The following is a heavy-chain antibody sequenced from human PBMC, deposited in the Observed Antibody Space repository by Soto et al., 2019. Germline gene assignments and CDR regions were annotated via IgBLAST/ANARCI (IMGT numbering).Heavy chain of an antibody. D-gene: IGHD2-15*01. CDR2: IIPIFGTA. V-gene: IGHV1-69*01. CDR1: GGTFSSYA. Sequence: QVQLVQSGAEVKKPGSSVKVSCKASGGTFSSYAISWVRQAPGQGLEWMGGIIPIFGTANYAQKFQGRVTITADESTSTAYMELSSLRSEDTAVYYCARGRDKAYYYYYCGMDVWGQGTTVTVSS. CDR3: ARGRDKAYYYYYCGMDV. J-gene: IGHJ6*02.